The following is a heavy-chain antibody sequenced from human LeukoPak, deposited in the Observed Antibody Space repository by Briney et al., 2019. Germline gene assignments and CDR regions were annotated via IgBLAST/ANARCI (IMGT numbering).Heavy chain of an antibody. J-gene: IGHJ4*02. V-gene: IGHV3-30*02. D-gene: IGHD6-13*01. Sequence: PAGSLRLSCAASGFTFSSYAMHWVRQAPGKGLEWVAFIHYDGSNNYYADSVKGRFTISRDNSKNTLYLQMNTLRADDTAVYYCAKDHGSSDWYYFDYWGQGTLVTVSS. CDR3: AKDHGSSDWYYFDY. CDR1: GFTFSSYA. CDR2: IHYDGSNN.